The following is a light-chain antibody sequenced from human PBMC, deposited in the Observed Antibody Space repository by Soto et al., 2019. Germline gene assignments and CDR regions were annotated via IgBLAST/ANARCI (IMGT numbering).Light chain of an antibody. CDR1: SSDVGGFNY. Sequence: SALTQPASVSGSPGQSITISCTGTSSDVGGFNYVSWYQQYPGKAPKLMIYSVSNRPSGVSNRFSGSKSGNTASLTISGLQAEDEADYYCSSYTSSTTRVFGGGTKVTVL. V-gene: IGLV2-14*01. CDR2: SVS. CDR3: SSYTSSTTRV. J-gene: IGLJ3*02.